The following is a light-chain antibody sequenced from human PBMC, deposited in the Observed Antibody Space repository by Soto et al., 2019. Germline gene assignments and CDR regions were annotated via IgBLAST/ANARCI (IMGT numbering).Light chain of an antibody. CDR1: SSDVGGYNY. Sequence: QSALTQPPSASRTPGQSVTISCTGTSSDVGGYNYVSWYQQHPGKAPKLMIYEVSKRPSGVPDRFSGSKSGNTASLTVSGLQAEDEADYYCSSYAGSRDVFGTGTKLTVL. CDR3: SSYAGSRDV. V-gene: IGLV2-8*02. J-gene: IGLJ1*01. CDR2: EVS.